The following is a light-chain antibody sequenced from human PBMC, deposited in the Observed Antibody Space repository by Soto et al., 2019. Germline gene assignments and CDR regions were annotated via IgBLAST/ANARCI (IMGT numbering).Light chain of an antibody. Sequence: DIPMTQSPSTLSASVGDRVTITCRASQSMNDWLAWYQQKPGKDPKFLSYDASSLKSGGPSRFSGSGAGTEFTLTIDSLQPDDVATYYCLRYNAFSQTFGQGTKVEI. CDR2: DAS. CDR1: QSMNDW. J-gene: IGKJ1*01. V-gene: IGKV1-5*01. CDR3: LRYNAFSQT.